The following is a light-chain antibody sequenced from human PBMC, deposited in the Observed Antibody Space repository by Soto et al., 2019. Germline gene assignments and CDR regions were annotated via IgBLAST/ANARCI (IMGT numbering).Light chain of an antibody. CDR1: QGISSY. CDR2: SAS. V-gene: IGKV1-9*01. Sequence: DIQLTQSPSFLSASVGDRVAITCRASQGISSYLAWYQKKPGTAPKLLIHSASTLQSRVPSRFSGSGSGTEFTLTISSLQPEDFAIYYCQQLNSYPLTFGGGTKVEIK. J-gene: IGKJ4*01. CDR3: QQLNSYPLT.